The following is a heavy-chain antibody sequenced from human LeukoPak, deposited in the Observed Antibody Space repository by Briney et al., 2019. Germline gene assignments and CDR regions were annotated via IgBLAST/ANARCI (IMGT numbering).Heavy chain of an antibody. CDR3: ARAGGIAARRYYFDY. Sequence: SETLSLTCAVYGGSFSGYYWGWIRQPPGKGLEWIGEINHSGSTNYNPSLKSRVTISVDTSKNQFSLKLSSVTAADTAVYYCARAGGIAARRYYFDYWGQGTLVTVSS. V-gene: IGHV4-34*01. J-gene: IGHJ4*02. D-gene: IGHD6-6*01. CDR1: GGSFSGYY. CDR2: INHSGST.